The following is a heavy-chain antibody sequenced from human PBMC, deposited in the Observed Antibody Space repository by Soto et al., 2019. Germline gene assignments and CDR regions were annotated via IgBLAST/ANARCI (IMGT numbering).Heavy chain of an antibody. D-gene: IGHD5-12*01. CDR3: AREGVAAYYVCGMDV. CDR1: GYTFTRSG. V-gene: IGHV1-18*01. Sequence: QVQLVQSGAEVKKPGASVKVSCKASGYTFTRSGISWVRQAPGQGLERMGWISTYNGDTNYAQTFQGRVTMTTDRSTSTVYMELRSPRSDDTAVYYCAREGVAAYYVCGMDVWGQGTPVTVSS. J-gene: IGHJ6*02. CDR2: ISTYNGDT.